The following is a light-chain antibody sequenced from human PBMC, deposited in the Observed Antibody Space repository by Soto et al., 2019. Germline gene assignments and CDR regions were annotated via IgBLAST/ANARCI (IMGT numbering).Light chain of an antibody. CDR2: DVN. V-gene: IGLV2-11*01. CDR3: CSYAHTSRV. Sequence: QSALTQPRSVSGSPGQSVTFSCTGTSGDIGAYNYVSWYQFHPGKAPKMIIYDVNKRPSGVPDRFSGSKSGHTASLTISWLQAEDEADYYCCSYAHTSRVFGGGTKLTVL. J-gene: IGLJ3*02. CDR1: SGDIGAYNY.